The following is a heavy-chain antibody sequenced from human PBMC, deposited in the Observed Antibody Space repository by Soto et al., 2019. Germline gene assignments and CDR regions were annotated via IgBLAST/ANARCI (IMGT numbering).Heavy chain of an antibody. J-gene: IGHJ4*02. CDR2: IYYTGST. V-gene: IGHV4-59*11. CDR1: GGSINNHY. CDR3: ARSHCYSEY. Sequence: SETLSLTCTVSGGSINNHYWGWIRQPPGKGLEWIGYIYYTGSTNYNPSLKSRVTISVDTPKNQFSLNLTSLTAADTAIYYCARSHCYSEYWGQGTLVTVSS.